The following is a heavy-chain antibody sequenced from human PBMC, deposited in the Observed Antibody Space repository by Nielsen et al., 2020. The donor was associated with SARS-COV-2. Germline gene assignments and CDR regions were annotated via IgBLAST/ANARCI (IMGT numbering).Heavy chain of an antibody. CDR3: ARAEMGTYYYGSGVPYYFDY. V-gene: IGHV3-13*01. CDR1: GFTFSSHD. D-gene: IGHD3-10*01. Sequence: GESLKISCAASGFTFSSHDMHWVRQATGKGLEWVSAIGTAGDTYYPGSVKGRFTISRENAKNSLYLQMNSLRAGDTAVYYCARAEMGTYYYGSGVPYYFDYWGQGTLVTVSS. CDR2: IGTAGDT. J-gene: IGHJ4*02.